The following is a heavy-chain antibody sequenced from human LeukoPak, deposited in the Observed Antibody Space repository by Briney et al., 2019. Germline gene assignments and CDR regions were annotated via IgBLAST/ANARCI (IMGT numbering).Heavy chain of an antibody. CDR1: GFSLSTSGVG. D-gene: IGHD3-22*01. V-gene: IGHV2-5*01. J-gene: IGHJ5*02. Sequence: SGPTLVKPTQTLTLTCTFSGFSLSTSGVGVGWIRQPPGKALEWLALIYWNDDKRYSPSLKSRLTITKDTSKNQVVLTMTNMDPVDTATYYCAHSPCYYDSSGYSYEINWFDPWGQGTLVTVSS. CDR2: IYWNDDK. CDR3: AHSPCYYDSSGYSYEINWFDP.